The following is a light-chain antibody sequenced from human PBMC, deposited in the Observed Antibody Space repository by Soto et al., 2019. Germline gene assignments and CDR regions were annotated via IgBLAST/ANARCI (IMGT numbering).Light chain of an antibody. J-gene: IGKJ3*01. Sequence: GYRVPVTGRASQAISSALAWYQQKPENPPKLLIYDASTVQSGVPSRFSGTASGTDFTLTINILQPEDFATYYCPQFNNWPVTSGPAT. V-gene: IGKV1D-13*01. CDR1: QAISSA. CDR3: PQFNNWPVT. CDR2: DAS.